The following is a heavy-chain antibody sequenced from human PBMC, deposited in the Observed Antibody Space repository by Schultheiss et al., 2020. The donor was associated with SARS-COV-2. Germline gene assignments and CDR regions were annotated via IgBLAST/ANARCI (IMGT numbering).Heavy chain of an antibody. CDR3: AKDGQLGALYYFDY. CDR1: GFTFAGYA. Sequence: GGSLRLSCAASGFTFAGYALRWVRQAPGKGLEWVSVIYSGGSTYYADSVKGRFTISRDNSKNTLYLQMNSLRAEDTAIYYCAKDGQLGALYYFDYWGQGTPVTVSS. D-gene: IGHD1-26*01. V-gene: IGHV3-23*03. CDR2: IYSGGST. J-gene: IGHJ4*02.